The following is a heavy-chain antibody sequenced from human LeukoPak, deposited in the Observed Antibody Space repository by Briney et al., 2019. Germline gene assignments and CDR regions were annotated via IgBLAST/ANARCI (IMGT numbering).Heavy chain of an antibody. CDR3: ARSGPSRQVDY. CDR1: GGSFSGYY. D-gene: IGHD6-25*01. V-gene: IGHV4-34*01. Sequence: PSETLSLTCAVYGGSFSGYYWSWIRQPPGKGLEWIGSLYHSGNTYYNPSLKSRLTMSVDTSKNQFSLKLTSVTAADTAVYYCARSGPSRQVDYWGQGTLVTVSS. CDR2: LYHSGNT. J-gene: IGHJ4*02.